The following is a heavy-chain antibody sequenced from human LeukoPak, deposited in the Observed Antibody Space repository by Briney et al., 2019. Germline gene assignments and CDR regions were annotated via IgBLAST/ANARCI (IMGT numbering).Heavy chain of an antibody. V-gene: IGHV3-21*01. CDR3: ARKQLGGYSYYFDY. CDR2: ISSSSSYI. CDR1: GFTFSSYS. J-gene: IGHJ4*02. D-gene: IGHD3-10*01. Sequence: GGSLRLSCAASGFTFSSYSMNWVRQAPGKGLEWVSSISSSSSYIYYADSVKGRFTISRDNAKNSLYLQMNSLRAEDTAVYYCARKQLGGYSYYFDYWGQGTLVTVSS.